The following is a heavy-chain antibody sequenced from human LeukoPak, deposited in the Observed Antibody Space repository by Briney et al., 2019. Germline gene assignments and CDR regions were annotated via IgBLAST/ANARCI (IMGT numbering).Heavy chain of an antibody. CDR3: ARDESY. V-gene: IGHV3-66*01. Sequence: GSLRLSCAASGFTVSSNYMSWVRQAPGKGLEWVSLIYSGGDTYYADSVKGRFTISRDNTKNTLYLQMYSLKPEDTAVYYCARDESYWGQGTLVTVSS. D-gene: IGHD3-3*01. CDR1: GFTVSSNY. J-gene: IGHJ4*02. CDR2: IYSGGDT.